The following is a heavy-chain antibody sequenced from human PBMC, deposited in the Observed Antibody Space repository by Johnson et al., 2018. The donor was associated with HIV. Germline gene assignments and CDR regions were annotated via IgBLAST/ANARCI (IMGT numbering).Heavy chain of an antibody. Sequence: QVQLVESGGGVVQPGRSLRLSCAASKFTFSSYAMHWVRQAPGKGLEWVAIISYDGSHKYYADSVKGRFTISRDNSKNTLYLQMNSLRVEDTAVYYCARDRGSSWANDALGVWRPGTMVTVSS. V-gene: IGHV3-30*04. J-gene: IGHJ3*01. D-gene: IGHD6-13*01. CDR2: ISYDGSHK. CDR1: KFTFSSYA. CDR3: ARDRGSSWANDALGV.